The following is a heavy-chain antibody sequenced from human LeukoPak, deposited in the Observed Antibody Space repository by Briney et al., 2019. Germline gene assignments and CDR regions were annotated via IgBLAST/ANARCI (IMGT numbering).Heavy chain of an antibody. CDR3: ARDDSGPQAFDL. V-gene: IGHV3-74*01. CDR2: VNPDGSNT. D-gene: IGHD6-25*01. J-gene: IGHJ3*01. Sequence: GGSLRLSCEASAFAFSNYYMHWVRQAPGEGLVWVSYVNPDGSNTNYADSVKGRFTISRDNAKNTLYLQMNSLRAEDTAMYYCARDDSGPQAFDLWGQGTMVTVSS. CDR1: AFAFSNYY.